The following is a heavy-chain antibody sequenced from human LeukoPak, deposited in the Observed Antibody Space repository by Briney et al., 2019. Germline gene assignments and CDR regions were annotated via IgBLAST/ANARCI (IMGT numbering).Heavy chain of an antibody. CDR3: AKDPNFYYCMDV. J-gene: IGHJ6*03. CDR2: IGTAGDT. CDR1: GFTFSSYD. Sequence: GGSLRLSCAASGFTFSSYDMHWVRQATGKGLEWVSAIGTAGDTYYADSVKGRFTISRDNSKNTLYLQMNSLRAEDTAVYYCAKDPNFYYCMDVWGKGTTVTISS. V-gene: IGHV3-13*01.